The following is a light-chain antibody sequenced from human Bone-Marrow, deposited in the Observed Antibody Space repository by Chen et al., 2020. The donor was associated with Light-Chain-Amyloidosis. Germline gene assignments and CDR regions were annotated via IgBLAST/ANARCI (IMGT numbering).Light chain of an antibody. Sequence: SYELTQPPSVSVSPGQTARITCSCDDLPTKYAYWYQQKPGQAPVLVIHRDTERPSGISERFSGSSSGTTATLTISGVQAEDEADYHCQSADSSGTYEVIFGGGTKLTVL. CDR1: DLPTKY. CDR3: QSADSSGTYEVI. J-gene: IGLJ2*01. V-gene: IGLV3-25*03. CDR2: RDT.